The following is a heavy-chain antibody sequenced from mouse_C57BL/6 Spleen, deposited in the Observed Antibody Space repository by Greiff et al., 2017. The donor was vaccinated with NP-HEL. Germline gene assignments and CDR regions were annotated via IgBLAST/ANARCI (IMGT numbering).Heavy chain of an antibody. J-gene: IGHJ4*01. Sequence: QVQLKQSGAELVKPGASVKLSCKASGYTFTEYTIHWVKQRSGQGLEWIGWFYPGSGSIKYNEKFKDKATLTADKSSSTVYMELSRLTSEDSAVYFCARHEEDGYDVYYAMDYWGQGTSVTVSS. D-gene: IGHD2-2*01. V-gene: IGHV1-62-2*01. CDR1: GYTFTEYT. CDR2: FYPGSGSI. CDR3: ARHEEDGYDVYYAMDY.